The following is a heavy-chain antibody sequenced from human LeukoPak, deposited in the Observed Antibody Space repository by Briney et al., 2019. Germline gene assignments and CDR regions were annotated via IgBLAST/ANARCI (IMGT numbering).Heavy chain of an antibody. J-gene: IGHJ4*02. CDR1: GITLGIYG. CDR2: LSGSGGGT. CDR3: AKRGVVIRVILVGFHKEAYYFDS. Sequence: GGSLRLSCAVSGITLGIYGMSWVRQAPGKGLEWVAGLSGSGGGTNYTDSVKGRFTISRDNRKNTLYLQMNSLRAEDTAVYFCAKRGVVIRVILVGFHKEAYYFDSWGQGALVTVSS. D-gene: IGHD3-22*01. V-gene: IGHV3-23*01.